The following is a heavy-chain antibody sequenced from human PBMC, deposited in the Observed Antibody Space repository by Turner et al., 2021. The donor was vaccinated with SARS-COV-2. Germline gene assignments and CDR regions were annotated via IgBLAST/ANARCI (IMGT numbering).Heavy chain of an antibody. V-gene: IGHV3-23*01. Sequence: EVQLLESGGGLVQPGGSLRLFCAASGFTFSSYAMSWGRQAPGKGLEWVSAISGSGGSTYYADSVKGRFTISRDNSKNTLYLQMNSLRAEDTAVYYCAKADRVMIVVVITLFDYWGQGTLVTVSS. CDR1: GFTFSSYA. CDR3: AKADRVMIVVVITLFDY. CDR2: ISGSGGST. J-gene: IGHJ4*02. D-gene: IGHD3-22*01.